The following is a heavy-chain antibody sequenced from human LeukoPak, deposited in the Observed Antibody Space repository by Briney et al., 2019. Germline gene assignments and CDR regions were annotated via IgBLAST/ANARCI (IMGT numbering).Heavy chain of an antibody. CDR3: VKEYHSRGFGAYFDY. Sequence: WGSLRLSCAASGFTFSSYGMHWVRQAPGKGLEWVAVISSDGSIKVYADSVKGRFTLSRDNSINTVDLQMNSLRAEDTAVYYCVKEYHSRGFGAYFDYWGQGTLVTVSS. CDR2: ISSDGSIK. CDR1: GFTFSSYG. V-gene: IGHV3-30*18. J-gene: IGHJ4*02. D-gene: IGHD3-3*01.